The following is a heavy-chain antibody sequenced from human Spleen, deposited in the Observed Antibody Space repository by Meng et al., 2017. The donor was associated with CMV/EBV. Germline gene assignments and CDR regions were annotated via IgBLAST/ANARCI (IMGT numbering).Heavy chain of an antibody. CDR3: ARGGSTYMDV. V-gene: IGHV3-21*01. D-gene: IGHD5/OR15-5a*01. Sequence: GESLKISCAVSGFTFNSYTMNWVRQAPGKGLEWVSSISSRSGYIYYIDSVKGRFTVSRDNAKNTLYLQMNSLRAEDTAVYYCARGGSTYMDVWGQGTTVTVSS. CDR2: ISSRSGYI. CDR1: GFTFNSYT. J-gene: IGHJ6*02.